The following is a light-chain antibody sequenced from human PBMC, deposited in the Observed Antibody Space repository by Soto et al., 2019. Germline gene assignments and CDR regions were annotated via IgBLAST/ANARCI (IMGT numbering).Light chain of an antibody. Sequence: DIVMTQSPLSLPVTPGEPASISCRSSQSLLHSNGYNYLDWYLQKPGQSPQLLIYLGSNRASGGPDRFSGSGAGTDFTMKISRVEAEDVGVYYCMQALQTPLTFGGGTKVEIK. J-gene: IGKJ4*01. CDR3: MQALQTPLT. CDR1: QSLLHSNGYNY. CDR2: LGS. V-gene: IGKV2-28*01.